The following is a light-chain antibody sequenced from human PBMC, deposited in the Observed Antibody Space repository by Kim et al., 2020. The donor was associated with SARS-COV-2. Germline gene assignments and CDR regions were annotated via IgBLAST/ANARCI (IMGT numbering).Light chain of an antibody. CDR3: QQYNSYLYT. V-gene: IGKV1-5*03. CDR2: KAS. CDR1: QSISSW. J-gene: IGKJ2*01. Sequence: DIQMTQSPSTLSASVGDRVTITCRASQSISSWLAWYQQKPGKAPKLLIYKASSLESGVPSRFSGSGSGTEFTLTISSLQPDDFATYYCQQYNSYLYTFGQGTMLEI.